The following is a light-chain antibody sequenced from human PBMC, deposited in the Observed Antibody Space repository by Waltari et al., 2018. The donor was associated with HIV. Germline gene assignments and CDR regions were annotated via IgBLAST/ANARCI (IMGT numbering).Light chain of an antibody. CDR1: QSISSW. CDR2: KAS. Sequence: DIQMTQSPSTLSASVGDRVTITCRARQSISSWLAWYQQKPGTAPKLLIYKASTLESGVPSRFSGSGSGTEFTLTISSLQPDDFATYYCQRYNTYPYTFGQGTKLE. CDR3: QRYNTYPYT. J-gene: IGKJ2*01. V-gene: IGKV1-5*03.